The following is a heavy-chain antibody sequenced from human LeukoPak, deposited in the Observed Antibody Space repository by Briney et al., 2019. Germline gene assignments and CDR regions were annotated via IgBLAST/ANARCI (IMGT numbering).Heavy chain of an antibody. CDR3: AKDLRRRYYFGSGSRGGTFDI. CDR2: ISYDGTNK. D-gene: IGHD3-10*01. J-gene: IGHJ3*02. CDR1: EFTFSNYG. V-gene: IGHV3-30*18. Sequence: GGPLRLSCAASEFTFSNYGMQWVRQAPGKGLEWVAVISYDGTNKYYADSVKGRFTISRDNSKNTLYLQMNSLRAEDTAVYYCAKDLRRRYYFGSGSRGGTFDIWGQGTMVTVSS.